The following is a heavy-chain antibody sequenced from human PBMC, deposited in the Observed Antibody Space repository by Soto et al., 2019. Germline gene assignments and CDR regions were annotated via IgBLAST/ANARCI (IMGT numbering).Heavy chain of an antibody. CDR3: ARDRSYYDFWSGYFGPPYYYGMDV. D-gene: IGHD3-3*01. J-gene: IGHJ6*02. CDR2: IYYSGST. Sequence: SETLSLTCTVSGGSISSGGYYWCWIRQHPGKGLEWIGYIYYSGSTYYNPSLKSRVTISVDTSKNQFSLKLSSVTAADTAVYYCARDRSYYDFWSGYFGPPYYYGMDVWGQGTAVTVSS. V-gene: IGHV4-31*03. CDR1: GGSISSGGYY.